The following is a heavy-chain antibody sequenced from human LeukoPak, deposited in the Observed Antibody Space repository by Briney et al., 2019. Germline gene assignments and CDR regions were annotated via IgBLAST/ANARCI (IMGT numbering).Heavy chain of an antibody. CDR3: ARNRGYYDPFDY. V-gene: IGHV4-59*11. CDR2: IYYSGST. Sequence: SETLSLTCTVSGGSISSHYWSWIRQPPGKGLEWIGYIYYSGSTNYNPSLKSRVTISVDTSKNQFSLKLSSVTAADTAVYYCARNRGYYDPFDYWGQGTLVTVSS. CDR1: GGSISSHY. D-gene: IGHD3-22*01. J-gene: IGHJ4*02.